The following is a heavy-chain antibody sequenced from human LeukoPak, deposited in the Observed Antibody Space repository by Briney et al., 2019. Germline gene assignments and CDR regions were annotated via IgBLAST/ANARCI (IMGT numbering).Heavy chain of an antibody. Sequence: PSETLSLTCTVSGGSISSGGYYWSWIRQHPGKGLEWIGYIYYSGSTNYNPSLKSRVTISVDTSKNQFSLKLSSVTAADTAVYYCARELSGYDSPHFDYWGQGTLVTVSS. J-gene: IGHJ4*02. D-gene: IGHD5-12*01. CDR3: ARELSGYDSPHFDY. CDR2: IYYSGST. CDR1: GGSISSGGYY. V-gene: IGHV4-61*08.